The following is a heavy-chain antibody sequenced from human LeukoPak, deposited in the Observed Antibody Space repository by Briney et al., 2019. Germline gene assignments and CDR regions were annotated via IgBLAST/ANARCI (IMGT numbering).Heavy chain of an antibody. J-gene: IGHJ4*02. D-gene: IGHD3-22*01. Sequence: AGGVLRLSCAASGFTFSSYEMNWVRQAPGKGLEWVSYISSSGSTIYYADSVKGRFTISRDNAKNSLYLQMNSLRAEDTAVYYCARDSSAYDSSGYQLYWGQGTLVTVSS. CDR3: ARDSSAYDSSGYQLY. CDR1: GFTFSSYE. CDR2: ISSSGSTI. V-gene: IGHV3-48*03.